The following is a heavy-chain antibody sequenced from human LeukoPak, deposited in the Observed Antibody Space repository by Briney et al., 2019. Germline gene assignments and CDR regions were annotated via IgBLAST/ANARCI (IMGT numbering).Heavy chain of an antibody. V-gene: IGHV4-34*01. CDR2: INHSGST. J-gene: IGHJ4*02. CDR3: AREGGLIAAAGYFGY. D-gene: IGHD6-13*01. CDR1: GGSFSGYY. Sequence: SETLSLTCAVYGGSFSGYYWSWIRQPPGKGLEWIGEINHSGSTNYNPSLKSRVTISVDTSKNQFSLKLSSVTAADTAVYYCAREGGLIAAAGYFGYWGQGTLVTVSS.